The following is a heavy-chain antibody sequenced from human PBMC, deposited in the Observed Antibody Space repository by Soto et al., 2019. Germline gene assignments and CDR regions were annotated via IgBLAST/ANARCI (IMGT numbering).Heavy chain of an antibody. J-gene: IGHJ4*02. Sequence: EVQLLESGGGLVQPGGSLRLSCAASGFTFSSYAMSWVRQAPGKGLGWFSAISGSGGSTYYEDSVKGRFTISRDNSKNTLYLQMNSLRAEDTAVYYCAKDPDIVVVPAVSSGGGYWGQGTLVTVSS. CDR2: ISGSGGST. CDR1: GFTFSSYA. CDR3: AKDPDIVVVPAVSSGGGY. D-gene: IGHD2-2*01. V-gene: IGHV3-23*01.